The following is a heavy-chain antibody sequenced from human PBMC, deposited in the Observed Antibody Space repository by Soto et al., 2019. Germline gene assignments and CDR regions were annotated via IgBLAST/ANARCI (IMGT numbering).Heavy chain of an antibody. V-gene: IGHV3-23*01. CDR1: GFTFSSYA. CDR3: AKAKYYGSGSYLNFDY. D-gene: IGHD3-10*01. J-gene: IGHJ4*02. Sequence: EVQLLESGGGLVQPGGSLRLSCAASGFTFSSYAMSWVRQAPGKGLEWVSAISGSGGSTYYADSVKGRFTISRDSSKSTLHLQINSLRAEDTAVYYCAKAKYYGSGSYLNFDYWGQGTLVTVSS. CDR2: ISGSGGST.